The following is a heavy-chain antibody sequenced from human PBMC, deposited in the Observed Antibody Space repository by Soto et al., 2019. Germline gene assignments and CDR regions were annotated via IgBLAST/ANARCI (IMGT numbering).Heavy chain of an antibody. D-gene: IGHD2-15*01. Sequence: PGGSVRLSCAASGFTFSSYGMHWVRQAPGKGLEWVAVIWYDGSNKYYADSVKGRFTISRDNSKNTLYLQMNSLRAEDTAVYYCARDHLYCSGGSCYRIDAFDIWGQGTMVTVSS. CDR2: IWYDGSNK. J-gene: IGHJ3*02. CDR1: GFTFSSYG. V-gene: IGHV3-33*01. CDR3: ARDHLYCSGGSCYRIDAFDI.